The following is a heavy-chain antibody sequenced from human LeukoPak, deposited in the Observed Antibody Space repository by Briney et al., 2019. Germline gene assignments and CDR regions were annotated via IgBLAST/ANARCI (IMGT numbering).Heavy chain of an antibody. CDR1: GFTFSSYG. CDR3: ARDLDSYFDY. D-gene: IGHD3-9*01. J-gene: IGHJ4*02. CDR2: IGYDGSEK. Sequence: GGSLRLSCAASGFTFSSYGMHWVRQAPGKGLEWVAVIGYDGSEKYYVDSVRGRFTVFRDNSKNTLYLQMNSLRAEDTAVYYCARDLDSYFDYWGQGTVVTVSS. V-gene: IGHV3-33*08.